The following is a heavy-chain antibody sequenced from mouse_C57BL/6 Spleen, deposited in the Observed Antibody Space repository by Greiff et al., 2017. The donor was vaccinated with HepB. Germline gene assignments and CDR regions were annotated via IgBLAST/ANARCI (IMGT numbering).Heavy chain of an antibody. J-gene: IGHJ2*01. CDR2: IDPETGGT. Sequence: QVQLKESGAELVRPGASVTLSCKASGYTFTDYEMHWVKQTPVHGLEWIGAIDPETGGTAYNQKFKGKAILTADKSSSTAYMELRSLTSEDSAVYYCTRRVWITTVVGDYWGQGTTLTVSS. V-gene: IGHV1-15*01. CDR1: GYTFTDYE. CDR3: TRRVWITTVVGDY. D-gene: IGHD1-1*01.